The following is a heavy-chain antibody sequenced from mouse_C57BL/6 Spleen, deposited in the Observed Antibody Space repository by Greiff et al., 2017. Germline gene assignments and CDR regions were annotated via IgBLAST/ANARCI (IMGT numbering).Heavy chain of an antibody. Sequence: EVKLVESGEGLVKPGGSLKLSCAASGFTFSSYAMPWVRQTPEKRLEWVAYISSGGDYIYYADTVKGRFTISRDNARNTLYLQRSSLKSEDTAIYYCTRGSSYGYFDVWGTGTTVTVSS. CDR1: GFTFSSYA. D-gene: IGHD1-1*01. CDR3: TRGSSYGYFDV. V-gene: IGHV5-9-1*02. J-gene: IGHJ1*03. CDR2: ISSGGDYI.